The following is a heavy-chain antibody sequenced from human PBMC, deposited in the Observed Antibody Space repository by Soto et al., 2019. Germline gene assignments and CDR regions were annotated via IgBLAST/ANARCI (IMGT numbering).Heavy chain of an antibody. CDR2: INHSGST. CDR1: GGSFSGYY. CDR3: ARTSPYSSSPYYYYGMDV. D-gene: IGHD6-6*01. V-gene: IGHV4-34*01. Sequence: SETLSLTCAVYGGSFSGYYWSWIRQPPGKGLEWIGEINHSGSTNYNPSLKSRVTISVDTSKNQFSLKLSSVTAADTAVYYCARTSPYSSSPYYYYGMDVWGQGTTVTVSS. J-gene: IGHJ6*02.